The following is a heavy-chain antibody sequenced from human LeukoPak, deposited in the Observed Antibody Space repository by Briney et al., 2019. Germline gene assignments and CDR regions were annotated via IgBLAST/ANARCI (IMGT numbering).Heavy chain of an antibody. CDR3: ARGRWSFDY. Sequence: SVKVSCKASGGTFSSYAISWVRQAPGQGLEWMGRIIPIFGTANYAQKLQGRVTMTTDTSTSTAYMELRSLRSDDTAVYYCARGRWSFDYWGQGTLVTVSS. J-gene: IGHJ4*02. CDR1: GGTFSSYA. CDR2: IIPIFGTA. V-gene: IGHV1-69*05. D-gene: IGHD4-23*01.